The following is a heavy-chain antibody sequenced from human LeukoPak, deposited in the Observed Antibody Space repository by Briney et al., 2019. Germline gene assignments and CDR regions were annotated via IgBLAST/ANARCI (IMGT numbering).Heavy chain of an antibody. CDR3: ARRPLKYYDILTGSTPYYMDV. D-gene: IGHD3-9*01. CDR1: GGSISSSSYY. Sequence: SETLSLTCTVSGGSISSSSYYWGWIRQPPGKGLEWIGSIYYSGSTYYNPSLKSRATISVDTSKNQFSLKLSSVTAADTAVYYCARRPLKYYDILTGSTPYYMDVWGKGTTVTVSS. V-gene: IGHV4-39*01. J-gene: IGHJ6*03. CDR2: IYYSGST.